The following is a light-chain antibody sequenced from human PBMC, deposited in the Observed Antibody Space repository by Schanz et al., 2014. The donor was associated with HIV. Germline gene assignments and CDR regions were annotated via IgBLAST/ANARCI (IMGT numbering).Light chain of an antibody. CDR1: QRLSSSY. V-gene: IGKV3-20*01. CDR3: QQYGSSPWT. Sequence: EIVLTQSPGSLSLSPGGRATLSCGASQRLSSSYLAWYQQKRDQPPRLVIYATSTRAAGIPDRFSGGVSGTDFTLTISRVEPEDYAVYYCQQYGSSPWTFGQGTRVE. J-gene: IGKJ1*01. CDR2: ATS.